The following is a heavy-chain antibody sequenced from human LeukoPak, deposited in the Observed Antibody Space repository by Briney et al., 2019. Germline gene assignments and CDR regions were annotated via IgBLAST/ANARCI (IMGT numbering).Heavy chain of an antibody. Sequence: PSETLSLTCTVSGGSISSGGYYWSWIRQHPGKGLEWIEYIYYSGSTYYNPSLKSRVTISVDTSKNQFSLKLSSVTAADTAVYYCARERRYCSGGSCYYFDYWGQGTLVTVSS. D-gene: IGHD2-15*01. V-gene: IGHV4-31*03. J-gene: IGHJ4*02. CDR1: GGSISSGGYY. CDR3: ARERRYCSGGSCYYFDY. CDR2: IYYSGST.